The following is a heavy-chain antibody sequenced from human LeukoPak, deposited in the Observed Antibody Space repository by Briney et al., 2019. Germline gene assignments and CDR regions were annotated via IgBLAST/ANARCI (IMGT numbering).Heavy chain of an antibody. J-gene: IGHJ3*02. CDR2: INHSGST. D-gene: IGHD1-26*01. V-gene: IGHV4-34*01. Sequence: SETLSLTCAVYGGSFSGYYWSWIRQPPGKGLEWVGEINHSGSTNYNPSLKSRVTISVDTSKNQFFLKLSSVTAADTAVYYCARRGVGATRSAFDIWGQGTMVTVSS. CDR1: GGSFSGYY. CDR3: ARRGVGATRSAFDI.